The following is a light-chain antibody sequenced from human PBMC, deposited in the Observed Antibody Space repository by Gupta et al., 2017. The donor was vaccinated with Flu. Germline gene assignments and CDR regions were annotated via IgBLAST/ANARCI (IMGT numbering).Light chain of an antibody. CDR1: SSDVGGYNN. CDR2: EVS. J-gene: IGLJ1*01. CDR3: GSYTSSRTLYV. Sequence: SALTQPASVSVAPGQSITISCTGTSSDVGGYNNVSWYQQHPGKAPKLMIYEVSDRPSGVSNCFSGSKSGNAASLTISGLQADDEADYYCGSYTSSRTLYVFGTGTKVTVL. V-gene: IGLV2-14*03.